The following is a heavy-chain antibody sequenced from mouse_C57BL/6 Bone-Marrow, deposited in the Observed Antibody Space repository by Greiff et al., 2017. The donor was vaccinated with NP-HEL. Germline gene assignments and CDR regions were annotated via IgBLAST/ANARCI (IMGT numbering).Heavy chain of an antibody. V-gene: IGHV1-55*01. J-gene: IGHJ2*01. CDR2: IYPGSGST. Sequence: QVQLQQPGAELVKPGASVKMSCKASGYTFTSYWITWVKQRPGQGLEWIGDIYPGSGSTNYNEKFKSKATLTVDTSSSTAYMQLSRLTSEDSAVYYCARPGFYGSSSYYFDYWGQGTTLTVSS. CDR1: GYTFTSYW. CDR3: ARPGFYGSSSYYFDY. D-gene: IGHD1-1*01.